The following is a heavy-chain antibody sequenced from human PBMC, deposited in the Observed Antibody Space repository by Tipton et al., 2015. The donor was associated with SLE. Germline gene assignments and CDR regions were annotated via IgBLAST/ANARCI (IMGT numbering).Heavy chain of an antibody. CDR2: ISGSGGST. Sequence: SLRLSCAASGFTFSSYAMSWVRQAPGKGLEWVSAISGSGGSTYYADSVKGRFTISRDNSKNTLYLQMNSLRAEDTAVYYCANYAFYYGSRFDYWGQGTLVTVSS. CDR1: GFTFSSYA. V-gene: IGHV3-23*01. D-gene: IGHD3-10*01. CDR3: ANYAFYYGSRFDY. J-gene: IGHJ4*02.